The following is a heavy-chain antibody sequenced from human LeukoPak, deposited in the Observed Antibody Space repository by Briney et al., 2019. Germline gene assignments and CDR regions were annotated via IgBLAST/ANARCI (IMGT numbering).Heavy chain of an antibody. CDR1: GGSISSGGYS. D-gene: IGHD3-22*01. J-gene: IGHJ4*02. CDR3: ARVRGLGYYDSSGYLDY. CDR2: IYHSGST. Sequence: PSETLSLTCAVSGGSISSGGYSWSWIRQPPGKGLEWIGYIYHSGSTYYNPSLKSRVTISVDRSKNQFSLKLSSVTAADTAVYYCARVRGLGYYDSSGYLDYWGQGTLVIVSS. V-gene: IGHV4-30-2*01.